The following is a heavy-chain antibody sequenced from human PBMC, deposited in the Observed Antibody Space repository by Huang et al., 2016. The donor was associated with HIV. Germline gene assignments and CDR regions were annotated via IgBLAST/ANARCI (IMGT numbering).Heavy chain of an antibody. D-gene: IGHD3-16*01. Sequence: QVQLHQWGAGLLKPSETLSLTCAVYGGSFSGPNWTWIRQPPGKGLEWIGEINHSGRTNYSPSLKRRVTISLDTSKNQFSRRLRSVTAADTAVYYCARGRGDARGFLGLDFWGQGTLVTVSS. CDR3: ARGRGDARGFLGLDF. V-gene: IGHV4-34*01. CDR2: INHSGRT. CDR1: GGSFSGPN. J-gene: IGHJ4*02.